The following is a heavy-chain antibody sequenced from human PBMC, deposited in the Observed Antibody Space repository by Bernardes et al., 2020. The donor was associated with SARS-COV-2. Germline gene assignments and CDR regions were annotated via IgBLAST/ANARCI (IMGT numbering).Heavy chain of an antibody. V-gene: IGHV3-48*04. CDR2: ISSSSSTI. Sequence: GGSLRLSCAASGFTFSSYSMNWVRQAPGKGLEWVSYISSSSSTIYYADSVKGRFTISRDNAKNSLYLQMNSLRAEDTAVYYCARDPLDIVVVPAAISLDYWGQGTLVTVSS. CDR1: GFTFSSYS. D-gene: IGHD2-2*01. CDR3: ARDPLDIVVVPAAISLDY. J-gene: IGHJ4*02.